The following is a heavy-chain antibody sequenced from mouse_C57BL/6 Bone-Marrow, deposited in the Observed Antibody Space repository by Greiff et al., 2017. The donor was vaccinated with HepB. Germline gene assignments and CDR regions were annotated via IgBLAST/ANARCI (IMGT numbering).Heavy chain of an antibody. CDR3: ARSYYGSSSWFAY. J-gene: IGHJ3*01. CDR2: IYPRDGST. V-gene: IGHV1-85*01. D-gene: IGHD1-1*01. CDR1: GYTFTSYW. Sequence: QVQLQQSGAELVKPGASVKLSCKASGYTFTSYWMHWVKQRPGQGLEWIGWIYPRDGSTKYNEKFKGKATLTVDTSSSTAYMELHSLTSEDSAVYFWARSYYGSSSWFAYWGQGTLVTVSA.